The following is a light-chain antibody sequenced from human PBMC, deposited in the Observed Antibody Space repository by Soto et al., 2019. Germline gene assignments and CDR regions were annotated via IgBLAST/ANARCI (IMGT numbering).Light chain of an antibody. V-gene: IGKV1-39*01. CDR1: QSISNY. CDR2: AAS. CDR3: QQSYSTPRT. Sequence: DIQMTQSPSSLSASXXXRVTITCRASQSISNYLNWYQQKPGKAPKLLIYAASSLQSGVPSRLSGSGSGTDFTLTISSLQPEDFATYYCQQSYSTPRTFGQGTKVEIK. J-gene: IGKJ1*01.